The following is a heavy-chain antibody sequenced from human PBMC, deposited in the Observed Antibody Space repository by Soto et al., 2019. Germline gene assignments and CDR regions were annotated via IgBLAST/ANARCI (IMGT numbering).Heavy chain of an antibody. CDR2: IWYDGSNK. V-gene: IGHV3-33*01. Sequence: QVQLVESGGGVVQPGRSLRLSCAASGFTFSSYGMHWVRQAPGKGLEWVAVIWYDGSNKYYADSVKGRFTISRDNSKNTLYLQMHSLRAEDTAVYYCARDTCSGGSCYYYYYGMDVWGQGTTVTVSS. CDR1: GFTFSSYG. D-gene: IGHD2-15*01. J-gene: IGHJ6*02. CDR3: ARDTCSGGSCYYYYYGMDV.